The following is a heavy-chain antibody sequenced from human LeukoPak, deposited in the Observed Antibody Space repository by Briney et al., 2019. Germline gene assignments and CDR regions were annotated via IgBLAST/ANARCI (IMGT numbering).Heavy chain of an antibody. CDR1: GFTFSNYW. D-gene: IGHD3-10*01. J-gene: IGHJ2*01. CDR3: ARDAFRARYFDL. CDR2: IKQGGREK. Sequence: PGGSLRLSCAASGFTFSNYWISWVRQAPGKGLEWVANIKQGGREKFYVGSVKGRFSLSRDYAKKSVYLEMNSLRVDDTAVYYCARDAFRARYFDLWGRGTLVTVSS. V-gene: IGHV3-7*01.